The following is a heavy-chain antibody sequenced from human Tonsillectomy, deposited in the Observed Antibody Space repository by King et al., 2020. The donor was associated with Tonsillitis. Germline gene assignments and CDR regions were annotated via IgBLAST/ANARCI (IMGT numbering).Heavy chain of an antibody. CDR3: ASTLYGSGSYYLFDY. D-gene: IGHD3-10*01. CDR1: GYTFTGYY. J-gene: IGHJ4*02. Sequence: QLVQSGAEVKKPGASVKVSCKASGYTFTGYYVHWVRQAPGQGLEGMGWINPGQGLEWMGWSNSNSGGTNYAQKFQGRVTMTWDTSISTAYMELSGLRSDDTAVYYCASTLYGSGSYYLFDYWGQGTLVTVSS. CDR2: SNSNSGGT. V-gene: IGHV1-2*02.